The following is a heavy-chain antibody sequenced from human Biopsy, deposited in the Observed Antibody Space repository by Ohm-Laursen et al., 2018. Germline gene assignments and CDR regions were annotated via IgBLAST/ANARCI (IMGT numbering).Heavy chain of an antibody. D-gene: IGHD1-14*01. CDR3: ARDRPSVLTDAVF. CDR1: GSSFTSYG. Sequence: SCKAYGSSFTSYGIRWVRQAPGQGLEWMGWSSGYNGKTNYAQKIQGRLIMTTDTSTSTAYMDLRSLRSDDTAVYCCARDRPSVLTDAVFWGQGTLVTVSS. CDR2: SSGYNGKT. V-gene: IGHV1-18*01. J-gene: IGHJ4*01.